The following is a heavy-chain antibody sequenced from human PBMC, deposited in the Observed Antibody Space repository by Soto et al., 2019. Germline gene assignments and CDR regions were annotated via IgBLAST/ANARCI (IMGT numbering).Heavy chain of an antibody. V-gene: IGHV4-30-4*01. J-gene: IGHJ4*02. CDR1: GGSISSGYYY. CDR3: ARAVRGSYYDY. Sequence: PAETLSLTCAVSGGSISSGYYYWSWIRQPPGKGLEWIGYIYYSGSTYYNPSLKSRVTISVDTSKNQFSLKLSSVTAADTAVYYCARAVRGSYYDYWGQGTLVTSPQ. CDR2: IYYSGST. D-gene: IGHD1-26*01.